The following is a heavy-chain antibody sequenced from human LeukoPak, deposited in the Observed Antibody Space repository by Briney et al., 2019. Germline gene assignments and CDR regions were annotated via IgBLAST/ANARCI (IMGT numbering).Heavy chain of an antibody. CDR1: GGSISSGGCS. V-gene: IGHV4-31*03. J-gene: IGHJ6*02. Sequence: PSETRSLTCTVSGGSISSGGCSWSGSRQHPGKGLEWVGYIYYSGSTYYNPSLKSRVTISVDTSKNQFSLKLSSVTAADTAVYYCALEGPNYYYYGMDVWGQGTTVTVSS. CDR3: ALEGPNYYYYGMDV. CDR2: IYYSGST.